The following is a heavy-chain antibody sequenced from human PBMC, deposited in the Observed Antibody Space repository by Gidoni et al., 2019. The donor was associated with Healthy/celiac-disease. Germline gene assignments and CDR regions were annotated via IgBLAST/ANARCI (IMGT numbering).Heavy chain of an antibody. J-gene: IGHJ6*03. D-gene: IGHD6-6*01. CDR2: IWYDGSNK. CDR1: GFTFSSYG. CDR3: ARWYSSSSDYYYYYYMDV. V-gene: IGHV3-33*01. Sequence: QVQLVESGGGVVQPGRSLRLSCAASGFTFSSYGMHWVRQAPGKGLEWVAVIWYDGSNKYYADSVKGRFTISRDNSKNTLYLQMNSLRAEDTAVYYCARWYSSSSDYYYYYYMDVWGKGTTVTVSS.